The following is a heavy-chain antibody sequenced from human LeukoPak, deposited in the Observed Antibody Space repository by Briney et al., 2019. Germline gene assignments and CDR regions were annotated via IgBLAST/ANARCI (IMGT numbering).Heavy chain of an antibody. CDR1: GFTFSSYG. CDR2: IWYGGSNK. Sequence: PGGSLRPSCAASGFTFSSYGMHWVRQAPGKGLEWVAVIWYGGSNKYYADSVKGRFTISRDNSKNTLYLQMNSLRAEDTAVYYCAKDLGHQAPTYYFDYWGQGTLVTVSS. V-gene: IGHV3-30*02. D-gene: IGHD1-26*01. J-gene: IGHJ4*02. CDR3: AKDLGHQAPTYYFDY.